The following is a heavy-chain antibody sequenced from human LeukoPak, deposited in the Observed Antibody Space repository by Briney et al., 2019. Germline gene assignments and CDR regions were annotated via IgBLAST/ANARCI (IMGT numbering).Heavy chain of an antibody. V-gene: IGHV3-23*01. Sequence: SGGSLRLSCTASGFTFSSYTMSWVRQAPGKGLKWVSTITTGGPNTYYADSVKGRFTVSRDDSKNTLYLQMNSLRAEDTAVYYCAKYYDFWSGYYRAGFDYWGQGTLVTVSS. CDR1: GFTFSSYT. D-gene: IGHD3-3*01. J-gene: IGHJ4*02. CDR3: AKYYDFWSGYYRAGFDY. CDR2: ITTGGPNT.